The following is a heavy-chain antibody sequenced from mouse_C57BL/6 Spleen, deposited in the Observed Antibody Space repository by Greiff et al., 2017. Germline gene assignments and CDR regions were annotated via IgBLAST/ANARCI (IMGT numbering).Heavy chain of an antibody. D-gene: IGHD1-1*01. Sequence: EVKLVESGGGLVKPGGSLKLSCAASGFTFSSYAMSWVRQTPEQRLEWVATISDGGSYTYYPDNVKGRFTISRDNAKNNLYLQMSHLKSEDTAMYYCARGDYYGSSYWYFDVWGTGTTVTVSS. CDR1: GFTFSSYA. CDR3: ARGDYYGSSYWYFDV. V-gene: IGHV5-4*03. CDR2: ISDGGSYT. J-gene: IGHJ1*03.